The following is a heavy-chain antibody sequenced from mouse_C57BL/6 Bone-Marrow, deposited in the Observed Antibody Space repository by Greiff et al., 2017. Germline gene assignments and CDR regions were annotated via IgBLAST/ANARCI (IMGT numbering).Heavy chain of an antibody. D-gene: IGHD2-3*01. V-gene: IGHV5-6*02. J-gene: IGHJ3*01. CDR2: ISSGGSYT. Sequence: EVNLVESGGDLVKPGGSLKLSCAASGFTFSSYGMSWVRQTPDKRLEWVATISSGGSYTYYPDSVKGRFTISRDNAKNTLYLQMSSLKSEDTAMYYCARRWLLPFAYWGQGTLVTVSA. CDR3: ARRWLLPFAY. CDR1: GFTFSSYG.